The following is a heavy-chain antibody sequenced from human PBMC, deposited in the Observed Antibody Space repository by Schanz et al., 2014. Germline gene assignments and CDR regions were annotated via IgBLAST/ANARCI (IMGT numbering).Heavy chain of an antibody. CDR1: GYNITSND. J-gene: IGHJ6*03. CDR2: MNPNSGNT. Sequence: QVHLVQSGAEVKKPGASVKVSCKASGYNITSNDVTWVRQATGQGLEWMGWMNPNSGNTGYAQKFQGTVTMTRSPSISTAYMELSSLRSEDAAVYYCARLGTGMAVAGSVIDSYYYYMDVWGEGTTVTVS. CDR3: ARLGTGMAVAGSVIDSYYYYMDV. D-gene: IGHD6-19*01. V-gene: IGHV1-8*01.